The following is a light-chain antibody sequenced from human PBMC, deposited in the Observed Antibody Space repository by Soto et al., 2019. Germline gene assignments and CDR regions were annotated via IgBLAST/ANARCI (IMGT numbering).Light chain of an antibody. J-gene: IGKJ1*01. V-gene: IGKV1-39*01. CDR2: AAS. CDR1: QSISNH. CDR3: QQSYSSPRT. Sequence: DIQMTQSPSSLSASVEDRVIITCRASQSISNHLNWYQQKPGKAPKLLIFAASSLQSGVPSRFSGSRSGPDFTLTISSLQPEDFETYYCQQSYSSPRTFGQGTKV.